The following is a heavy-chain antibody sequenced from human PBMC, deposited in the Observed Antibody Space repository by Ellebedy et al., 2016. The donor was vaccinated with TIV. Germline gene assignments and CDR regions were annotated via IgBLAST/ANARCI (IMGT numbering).Heavy chain of an antibody. J-gene: IGHJ6*02. Sequence: SVKVSXXASGGTFSSYAISWVRQAPGQGLEWMGGIIPIFGTANYAQKFQGRVTITADESTSTAYMELSSLRSEDTAVYYCAGDLGGSYKRYGMDVWGQGTTVTVSS. CDR3: AGDLGGSYKRYGMDV. CDR1: GGTFSSYA. CDR2: IIPIFGTA. V-gene: IGHV1-69*13. D-gene: IGHD1-26*01.